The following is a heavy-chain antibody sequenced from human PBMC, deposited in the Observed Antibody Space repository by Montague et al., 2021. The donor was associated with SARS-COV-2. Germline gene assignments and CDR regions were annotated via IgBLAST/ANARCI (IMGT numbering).Heavy chain of an antibody. J-gene: IGHJ5*02. CDR1: GGSISSGGYY. Sequence: TLSLTCTVSGGSISSGGYYWSWIRQHPGKGLEWIGYIYYSGNTYYNPSLKSRVTISADTSKNQFSLKLSSVTAADTAVYYCARAQLDFDWLSMPSSHWYDPWGQGTLVTVSS. D-gene: IGHD3-9*01. CDR3: ARAQLDFDWLSMPSSHWYDP. V-gene: IGHV4-31*03. CDR2: IYYSGNT.